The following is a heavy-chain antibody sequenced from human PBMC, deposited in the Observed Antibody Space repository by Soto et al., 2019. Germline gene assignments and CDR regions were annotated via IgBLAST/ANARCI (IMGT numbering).Heavy chain of an antibody. J-gene: IGHJ5*02. CDR1: GFPFSSNS. Sequence: PGGSLRLSCAASGFPFSSNSVNWVRQAPGKGLEWVSYITGSGTTPRYADSVKGRFTLSRDNAKNSLFLDMNSLTDEDTAVYYCARDLNWAFDHWGRGTLVTVSS. CDR3: ARDLNWAFDH. CDR2: ITGSGTTP. V-gene: IGHV3-48*02. D-gene: IGHD1-1*01.